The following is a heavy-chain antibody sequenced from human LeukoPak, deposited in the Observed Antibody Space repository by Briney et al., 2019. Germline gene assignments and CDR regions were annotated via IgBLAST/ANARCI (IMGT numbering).Heavy chain of an antibody. J-gene: IGHJ3*02. Sequence: KTSETLSLTCTVSGGSISTYYWSWIRQPPGKGLEWIGYIYYSGSTNYNPSLKSRVPISVDTSKKQFSLKLSSVTAADTAVYCCAREYYYDSSGYYPPHAFDIWGQGTMVTVSS. V-gene: IGHV4-59*01. CDR3: AREYYYDSSGYYPPHAFDI. CDR2: IYYSGST. D-gene: IGHD3-22*01. CDR1: GGSISTYY.